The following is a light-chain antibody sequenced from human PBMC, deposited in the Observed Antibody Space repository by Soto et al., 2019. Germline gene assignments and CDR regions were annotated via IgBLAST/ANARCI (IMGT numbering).Light chain of an antibody. CDR2: DAS. Sequence: EIVLTQSPATLSLSPGERATLSCRASQSVSSYLAWYQQKPGQAPRLLIYDASNRATGIPARFSGSGSGTDFTLTISSLEPEDFATYYCQQSYSTPPYTFGQGTKVDIK. J-gene: IGKJ2*01. CDR1: QSVSSY. CDR3: QQSYSTPPYT. V-gene: IGKV3-11*01.